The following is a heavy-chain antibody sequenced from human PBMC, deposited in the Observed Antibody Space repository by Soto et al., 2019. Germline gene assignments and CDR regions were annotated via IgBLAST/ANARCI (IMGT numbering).Heavy chain of an antibody. Sequence: QLQLQESGPGLVKPSETLSLTCTVSGGSISSSSYYWGWIRQPPGKGLEWIGSIYYSGSTYYNPSLKSRVTISVDTSKNQFSLKLSSVTAADTAVYYCATPPGGIVVVPAMMYYFDYWGQGTLVTVSS. V-gene: IGHV4-39*01. D-gene: IGHD2-2*01. CDR2: IYYSGST. J-gene: IGHJ4*02. CDR3: ATPPGGIVVVPAMMYYFDY. CDR1: GGSISSSSYY.